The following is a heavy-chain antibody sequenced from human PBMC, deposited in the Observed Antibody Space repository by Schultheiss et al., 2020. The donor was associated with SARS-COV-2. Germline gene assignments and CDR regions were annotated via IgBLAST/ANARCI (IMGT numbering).Heavy chain of an antibody. CDR3: VKCYFGSGTSAIPFDY. D-gene: IGHD3-10*01. V-gene: IGHV3-30*02. Sequence: GGSLRLSCAASGFTFSSYGMHWVRQAPGKGLEWVAVIWYDGSKKYYADSVKGRFTISRDNSKNTLYLQMSSLRAEDTAVYYCVKCYFGSGTSAIPFDYWGQGTLVTVSS. CDR1: GFTFSSYG. J-gene: IGHJ4*02. CDR2: IWYDGSKK.